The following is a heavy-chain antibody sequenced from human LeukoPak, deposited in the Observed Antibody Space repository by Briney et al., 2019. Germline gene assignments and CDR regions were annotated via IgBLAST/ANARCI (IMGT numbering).Heavy chain of an antibody. J-gene: IGHJ4*02. V-gene: IGHV3-48*02. CDR2: ISSSSSTI. Sequence: AGGSLRLSCAASGFTFSSYSMNWVRQAPGKGLEWVSYISSSSSTIYYADSVKGRFTISRDNAKNSLYLQMNSLRDEDTAVYYCARAELTPSLYTAPSGDMVRGVVGYWGQGTLVTVSS. CDR1: GFTFSSYS. D-gene: IGHD3-10*01. CDR3: ARAELTPSLYTAPSGDMVRGVVGY.